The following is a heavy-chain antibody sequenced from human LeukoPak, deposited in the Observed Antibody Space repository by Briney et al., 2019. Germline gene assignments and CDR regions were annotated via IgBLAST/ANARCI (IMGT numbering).Heavy chain of an antibody. CDR3: AKDRGGSYDFDY. Sequence: GGSLRLSCAASGFTFSIYAMSWVRQAPGKGLEWVSAISGSGDSTYYADSVKGRFTISRDNSKHTLYLQMNSLRAEDTAVYYCAKDRGGSYDFDYWGQGTLVTVSS. J-gene: IGHJ4*02. CDR1: GFTFSIYA. D-gene: IGHD1-26*01. CDR2: ISGSGDST. V-gene: IGHV3-23*01.